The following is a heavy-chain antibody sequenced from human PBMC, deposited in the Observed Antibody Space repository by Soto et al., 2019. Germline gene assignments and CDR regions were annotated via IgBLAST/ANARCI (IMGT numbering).Heavy chain of an antibody. J-gene: IGHJ1*01. V-gene: IGHV3-30-3*01. CDR3: ARDAWDCSGGSCYSGWDGYFQH. CDR1: GFTFSSYA. D-gene: IGHD2-15*01. CDR2: ISYDGSNK. Sequence: QVQLVESGGGVVQPGRSLRLSCAASGFTFSSYAMHWVRQAPGKGLEWVAGISYDGSNKYYADSVKGRFTISRDNSKNTLYLQMNSLRAEDTAVYYCARDAWDCSGGSCYSGWDGYFQHWGQGTLVTVSS.